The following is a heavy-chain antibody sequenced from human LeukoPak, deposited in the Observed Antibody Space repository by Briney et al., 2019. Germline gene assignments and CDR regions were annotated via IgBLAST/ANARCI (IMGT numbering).Heavy chain of an antibody. CDR2: IWYDGSNK. Sequence: PGGSLRLSCAASGFTFSSYGMHWVRQAPGKGLEWVAVIWYDGSNKYYADSVKGRFTISRDNSKNTLYLQMNSLRAEDTAVYYCARDGSPRTRKNYYYGMDVWGQGTTVTVSS. CDR1: GFTFSSYG. J-gene: IGHJ6*02. V-gene: IGHV3-33*01. CDR3: ARDGSPRTRKNYYYGMDV.